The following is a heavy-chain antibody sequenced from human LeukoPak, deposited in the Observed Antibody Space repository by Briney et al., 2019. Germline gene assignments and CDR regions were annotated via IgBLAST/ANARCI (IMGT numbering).Heavy chain of an antibody. Sequence: ASVKVSCKASGYTFTSYDINWVRQATGQGLEWMGWISAYNGNTNYAQKLQGRVTMTTDTSTSTAYMELRSLRSDDTAVYYCARDYYYGSGRNYGMDVWGQGTTVTVSS. V-gene: IGHV1-18*01. CDR1: GYTFTSYD. J-gene: IGHJ6*02. CDR3: ARDYYYGSGRNYGMDV. CDR2: ISAYNGNT. D-gene: IGHD3-10*01.